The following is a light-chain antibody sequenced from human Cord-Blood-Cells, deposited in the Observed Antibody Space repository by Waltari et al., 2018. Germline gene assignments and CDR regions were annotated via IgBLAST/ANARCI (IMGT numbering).Light chain of an antibody. CDR3: SSYTSSSTWV. Sequence: QSALTQSASVSGSPGQSITISCTGTSSDVGGYNYVSWYQQHPGKAPKLMIYDVSNRPSGVSNRVSGSKSGNTASLTISGLQAEDEADYYCSSYTSSSTWVFGGGTKLTVL. J-gene: IGLJ3*02. CDR1: SSDVGGYNY. V-gene: IGLV2-14*03. CDR2: DVS.